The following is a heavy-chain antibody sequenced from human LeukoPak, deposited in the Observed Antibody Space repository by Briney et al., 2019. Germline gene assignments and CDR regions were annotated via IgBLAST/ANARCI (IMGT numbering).Heavy chain of an antibody. V-gene: IGHV1-2*02. J-gene: IGHJ6*02. D-gene: IGHD1-7*01. CDR2: INPIISVT. CDR1: GSTFTGYY. CDR3: ARRLWWGTSCSATGGLDV. Sequence: ASVKVSCKASGSTFTGYYMHWVRQAPGQGLEWMGWINPIISVTNYAQKPHARVTITRDTSISTAYLDLNSRRSDDTAMYCCARRLWWGTSCSATGGLDVWGQGATVTVS.